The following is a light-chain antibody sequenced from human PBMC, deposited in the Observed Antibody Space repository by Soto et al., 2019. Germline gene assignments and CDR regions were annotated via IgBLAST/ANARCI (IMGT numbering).Light chain of an antibody. V-gene: IGKV3-15*01. CDR3: QDYNKWPLT. CDR2: FAS. J-gene: IGKJ4*01. Sequence: EIVMTQSPATLSVSPGERATLSCRASQSVSNNLAWYQQKPGQAPRLLIYFASTRATGIPARFSGSGSETEFTRTISSLQSEDFAVYYCQDYNKWPLTCGGGTKVDSK. CDR1: QSVSNN.